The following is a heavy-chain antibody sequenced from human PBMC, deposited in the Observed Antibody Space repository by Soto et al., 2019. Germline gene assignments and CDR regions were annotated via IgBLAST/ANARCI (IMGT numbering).Heavy chain of an antibody. CDR1: GYTFTSYG. CDR2: ISAYNGNT. Sequence: ASVKVSCKASGYTFTSYGISWVRQAPGQGLEWMGWISAYNGNTNYAQKLQGRVTMTTDTSTSTAYMELRSLRSDDTAVYYCARGRYYCSGGSCSPWFDPWGQGTLVTVSA. D-gene: IGHD2-15*01. CDR3: ARGRYYCSGGSCSPWFDP. J-gene: IGHJ5*02. V-gene: IGHV1-18*01.